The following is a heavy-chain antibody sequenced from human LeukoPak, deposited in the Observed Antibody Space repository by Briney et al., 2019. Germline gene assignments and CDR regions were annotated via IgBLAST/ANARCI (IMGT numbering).Heavy chain of an antibody. D-gene: IGHD6-13*01. CDR1: GFTVDSNY. Sequence: GGSLRLSCAASGFTVDSNYMSWVRQAPGRGLEWVSLIYSGAGTYYADSVKGRFTISRDNSNNTLYLQMNSLRAEDTALYYCAKSVSSSWSYFDHWGQGTLVTVSS. J-gene: IGHJ4*02. CDR3: AKSVSSSWSYFDH. CDR2: IYSGAGT. V-gene: IGHV3-53*01.